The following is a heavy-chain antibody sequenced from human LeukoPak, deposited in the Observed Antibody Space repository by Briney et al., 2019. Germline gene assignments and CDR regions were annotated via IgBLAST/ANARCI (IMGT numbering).Heavy chain of an antibody. Sequence: APVKVSCKASGYTFTSYDINWVRQATGQGLEWMGWMNPNSGNTGYAQKFQGRATMTRNTSISTAYMELSSLRSEDTAVYYCARAPDSIFGVVIIDYWGQGTLVTVSS. CDR2: MNPNSGNT. V-gene: IGHV1-8*01. J-gene: IGHJ4*02. CDR1: GYTFTSYD. D-gene: IGHD3-3*01. CDR3: ARAPDSIFGVVIIDY.